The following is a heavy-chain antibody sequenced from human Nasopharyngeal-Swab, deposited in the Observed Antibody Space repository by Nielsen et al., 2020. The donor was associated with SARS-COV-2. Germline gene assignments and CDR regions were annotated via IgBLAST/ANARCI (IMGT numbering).Heavy chain of an antibody. V-gene: IGHV3-23*01. J-gene: IGHJ6*02. Sequence: GGSLRLSCAASGFIFSSYAMSWVRQAPGEGLEWVSAISGSGGSTYYADSVKGRFTISRDNSKNTLYLQMNSLRAEDTAVYYCAKEVGLLWFGELTYYYYGMDVWGQGTTVTVSS. CDR3: AKEVGLLWFGELTYYYYGMDV. D-gene: IGHD3-10*01. CDR2: ISGSGGST. CDR1: GFIFSSYA.